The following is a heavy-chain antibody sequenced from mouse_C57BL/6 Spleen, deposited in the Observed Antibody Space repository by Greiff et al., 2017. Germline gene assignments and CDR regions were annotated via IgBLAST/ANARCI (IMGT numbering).Heavy chain of an antibody. CDR2: IDPSDSYT. D-gene: IGHD2-4*01. CDR1: GYTFTSYW. Sequence: VQLQQSGAELVKPGASVKLSCKASGYTFTSYWMQWVKQRPGQGLEWIGEIDPSDSYTNYNQKFKGKATLTVDTSSSTAYMQLSSLTSEDSAVYYCARSLGLRRFAYWGQGTLVTVSA. J-gene: IGHJ3*01. CDR3: ARSLGLRRFAY. V-gene: IGHV1-50*01.